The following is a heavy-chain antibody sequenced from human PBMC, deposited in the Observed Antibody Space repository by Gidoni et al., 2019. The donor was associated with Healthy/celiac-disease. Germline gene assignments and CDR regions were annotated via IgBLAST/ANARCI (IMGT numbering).Heavy chain of an antibody. D-gene: IGHD5-18*01. CDR2: MNPNSGNT. J-gene: IGHJ6*02. V-gene: IGHV1-8*01. Sequence: QGQLVQSGAEVKKPGASVKVSCKAAGYTFTSYDINWVRQATGQGLEWMGWMNPNSGNTGYSQKFQGRVTMTRNTSISTAYMALSSLRSEDTAVYYCARQLWPYYYYGMDVWGQGTTVTVSS. CDR3: ARQLWPYYYYGMDV. CDR1: GYTFTSYD.